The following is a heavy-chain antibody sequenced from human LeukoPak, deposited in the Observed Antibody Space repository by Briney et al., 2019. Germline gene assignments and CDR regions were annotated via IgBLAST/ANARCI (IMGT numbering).Heavy chain of an antibody. V-gene: IGHV3-23*01. Sequence: GGSLRLSCVASGFTFSESWMTWVRQAPGKGLEWVSAISGSGGSTYYADSVKGRFTISRDNSKNTLYLQMNSLRAEDTAVYYCAKDSRWSGSYGMDVWGQGTTVTVSS. J-gene: IGHJ6*02. CDR1: GFTFSESW. CDR3: AKDSRWSGSYGMDV. CDR2: ISGSGGST. D-gene: IGHD3-3*01.